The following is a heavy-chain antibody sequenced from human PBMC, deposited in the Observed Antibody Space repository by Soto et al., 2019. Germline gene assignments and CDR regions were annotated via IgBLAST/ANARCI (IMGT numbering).Heavy chain of an antibody. D-gene: IGHD3-10*01. J-gene: IGHJ5*02. CDR3: ARDYYGSGSSYLNWFDP. V-gene: IGHV6-1*01. Sequence: QSQTLSLTCAISGDSVSSNSAAWNWIRQSPSRGLEWLGRTYYRSKWYNDYAVSVKSRITINPDTSKNQFSLQLNSVTPEETAVYYCARDYYGSGSSYLNWFDPWGQGTLVTVSS. CDR2: TYYRSKWYN. CDR1: GDSVSSNSAA.